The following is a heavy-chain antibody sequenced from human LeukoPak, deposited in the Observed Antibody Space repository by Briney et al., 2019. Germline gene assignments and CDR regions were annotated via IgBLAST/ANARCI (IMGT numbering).Heavy chain of an antibody. CDR1: GGSISSYY. CDR3: ARHLSIAARPVGADAFDI. D-gene: IGHD6-6*01. J-gene: IGHJ3*02. CDR2: IYYSGST. Sequence: SETLSLTCTVSGGSISSYYWSWIRQPPGKGLEWIGYIYYSGSTYYNPSPKSRVTISVDTSKNQSSLKVSSVTAADTAVYYCARHLSIAARPVGADAFDIWGQGTMVTVSS. V-gene: IGHV4-59*08.